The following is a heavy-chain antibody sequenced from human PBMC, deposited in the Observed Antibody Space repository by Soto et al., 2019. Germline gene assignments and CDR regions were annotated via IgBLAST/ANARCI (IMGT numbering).Heavy chain of an antibody. V-gene: IGHV3-48*02. CDR2: ISKRGDSK. CDR1: GFTFSSYA. CDR3: GGEVYTVVTPFDY. D-gene: IGHD2-21*02. J-gene: IGHJ4*02. Sequence: EVQLVESGGGLVQPGGSLRVSCAASGFTFSSYAMNWVRQTPGKGLEWVSHISKRGDSKYYADSVKGRFTISRDNAESSLHLQRNGLTDTDTGVYYWGGEVYTVVTPFDYWGQGALVTVSS.